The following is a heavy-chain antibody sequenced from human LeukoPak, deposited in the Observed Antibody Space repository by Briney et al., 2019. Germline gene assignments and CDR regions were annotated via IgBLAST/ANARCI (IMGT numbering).Heavy chain of an antibody. CDR3: VRDPGWGAFDI. CDR1: GFTFSNFW. CDR2: INPDGSTK. J-gene: IGHJ3*02. D-gene: IGHD3-16*01. Sequence: PGGSLRLSCAASGFTFSNFWMSWVRQAPGKGLEWVAIINPDGSTKGYVDSVKGRFTISRDNAKNSLCLQLNSLRAEDTAVYYCVRDPGWGAFDIWGQGTMVTVSS. V-gene: IGHV3-7*01.